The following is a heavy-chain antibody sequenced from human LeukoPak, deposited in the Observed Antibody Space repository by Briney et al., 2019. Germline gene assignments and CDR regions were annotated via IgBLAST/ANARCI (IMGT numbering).Heavy chain of an antibody. CDR2: IFPSGGEI. V-gene: IGHV3-23*01. D-gene: IGHD2-8*02. CDR3: ATYRQVLLPFES. J-gene: IGHJ4*02. Sequence: GGSLRLSCAASGFTFSTFAMVWVRQPPGKGLEWVSSIFPSGGEIHYADSVRGRFTIFRDNSKSTLSLQMNSLRAEDTAIYYCATYRQVLLPFESWGQGTLVTVSS. CDR1: GFTFSTFA.